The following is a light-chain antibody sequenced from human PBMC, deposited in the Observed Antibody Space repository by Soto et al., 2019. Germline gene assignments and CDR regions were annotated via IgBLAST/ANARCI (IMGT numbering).Light chain of an antibody. V-gene: IGKV1-5*01. CDR3: QQYNTYPWT. J-gene: IGKJ1*01. CDR1: QSISSW. Sequence: DIQMTQSPATLSASVGDRVTITCRASQSISSWLAWYQQKPGKVPKLLIDDASSLESGVPSRFSGSGSGTEFTLTISSLQPDDFATYHCQQYNTYPWTFGQGTKVDIK. CDR2: DAS.